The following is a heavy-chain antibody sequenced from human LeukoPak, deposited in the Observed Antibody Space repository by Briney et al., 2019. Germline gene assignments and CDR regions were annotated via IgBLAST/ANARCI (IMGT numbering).Heavy chain of an antibody. Sequence: PGGSLRLSCAASGFTFSSYDMHWVRQAPGEGLEWVSAFHTDGGTYYLDSVKGRFTISREDAKNSLYLQMNTLRAGDTAVYYCARGSGPGVTTIDSWGQGTLVIVSP. CDR3: ARGSGPGVTTIDS. CDR2: FHTDGGT. J-gene: IGHJ4*02. CDR1: GFTFSSYD. V-gene: IGHV3-13*01. D-gene: IGHD4-17*01.